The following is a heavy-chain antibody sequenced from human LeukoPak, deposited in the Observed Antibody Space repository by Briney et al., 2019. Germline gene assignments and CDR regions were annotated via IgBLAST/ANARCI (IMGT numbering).Heavy chain of an antibody. CDR3: ARAPTVLVGYCSSASCQADY. D-gene: IGHD2-2*01. CDR2: ISGSSDYI. J-gene: IGHJ4*02. Sequence: GGSLRLSCAASGFTFSTYSMNWVRQAPGKGLEWVSAISGSSDYIYYADSVKGRFTISRDNAKNSLFLQMNSLRAEDTAVYYCARAPTVLVGYCSSASCQADYWGQGTLVTVSS. CDR1: GFTFSTYS. V-gene: IGHV3-21*01.